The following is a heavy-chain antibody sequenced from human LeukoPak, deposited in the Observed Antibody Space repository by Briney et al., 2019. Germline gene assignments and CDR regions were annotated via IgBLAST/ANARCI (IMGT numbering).Heavy chain of an antibody. CDR1: GYTFTGYY. CDR2: INPNSGGT. D-gene: IGHD3-22*01. J-gene: IGHJ4*02. CDR3: ARGGSYYDSSGYYCLHY. V-gene: IGHV1-2*02. Sequence: GASVKVSCKASGYTFTGYYMHWVRQAPGQGLEWMGWINPNSGGTNYAQKFQGRVTMTRDTSMSTAYMELSRLRSDDTAVYYCARGGSYYDSSGYYCLHYWGQGTLVTVSS.